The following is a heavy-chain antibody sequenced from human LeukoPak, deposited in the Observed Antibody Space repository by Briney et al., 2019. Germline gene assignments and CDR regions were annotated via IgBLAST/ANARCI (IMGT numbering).Heavy chain of an antibody. CDR3: ARLGGTVNPFGY. J-gene: IGHJ4*02. CDR1: GGSISSYY. Sequence: SETLSLTCTVSGGSISSYYWSWIRQPPGKGLEWIGCIYYSGSTNYNPSLKSRVTISVGTSKNQFSLKLSSVTAADTAVYYCARLGGTVNPFGYWGQGTLVTVSS. D-gene: IGHD4-17*01. CDR2: IYYSGST. V-gene: IGHV4-59*08.